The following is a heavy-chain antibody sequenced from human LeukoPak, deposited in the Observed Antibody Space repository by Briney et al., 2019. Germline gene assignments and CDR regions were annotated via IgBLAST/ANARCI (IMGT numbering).Heavy chain of an antibody. Sequence: GGSLRLSCAASGFTFSSYWMSWVRQAPGKGLEWVANIKQDGSEKYYVDSVKGRFTISRDNAKNSLYLQMNSLRAEDTAVYYCAKDRLPLITMIVVVITTYFDYWGQGTLVTVSS. CDR3: AKDRLPLITMIVVVITTYFDY. D-gene: IGHD3-22*01. CDR2: IKQDGSEK. V-gene: IGHV3-7*03. J-gene: IGHJ4*02. CDR1: GFTFSSYW.